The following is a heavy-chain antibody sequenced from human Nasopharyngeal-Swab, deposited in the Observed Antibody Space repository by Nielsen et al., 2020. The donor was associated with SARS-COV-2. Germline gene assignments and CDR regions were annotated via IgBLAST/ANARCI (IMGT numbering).Heavy chain of an antibody. CDR2: INHSGST. V-gene: IGHV4-34*01. CDR1: GGSFSGYY. J-gene: IGHJ6*02. CDR3: ARRGYYYGMDV. Sequence: SETLSLTCAVYGGSFSGYYWSWIRQPPGKGLEWIGEINHSGSTNYNPSLKSRVTISVDTSKNQFSLKLSSVTAADTAVYYCARRGYYYGMDVWGQGTTVTVSS.